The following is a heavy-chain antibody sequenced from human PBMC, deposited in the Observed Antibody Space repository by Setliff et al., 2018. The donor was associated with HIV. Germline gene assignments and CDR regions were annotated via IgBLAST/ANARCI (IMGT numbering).Heavy chain of an antibody. Sequence: GGSLRLSCVASEFTFSSYAMNWVRQAPGKGLEWVSTISGSGGTKYYADSVKGRFTISRDNSKNTLYLRMDSLRAEGTAIYYCAKDSRRGDACNVGVFDFWGEGTMVTVSS. CDR1: EFTFSSYA. J-gene: IGHJ3*01. V-gene: IGHV3-23*01. CDR3: AKDSRRGDACNVGVFDF. CDR2: ISGSGGTK. D-gene: IGHD3-10*01.